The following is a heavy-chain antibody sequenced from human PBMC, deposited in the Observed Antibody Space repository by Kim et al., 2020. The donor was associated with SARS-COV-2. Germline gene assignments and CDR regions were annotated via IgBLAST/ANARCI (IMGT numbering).Heavy chain of an antibody. CDR3: ARGGLGLYYYYGMDV. CDR2: INHSGST. Sequence: SETLSLTCAVYGGSFSGYYWSWIRQPPGKGLEWIGEINHSGSTNYNPSLKSRVTISVDTSKNQFSLKLSSVTAADTAVYYCARGGLGLYYYYGMDVWGQGTTVTVSS. J-gene: IGHJ6*02. D-gene: IGHD6-19*01. V-gene: IGHV4-34*01. CDR1: GGSFSGYY.